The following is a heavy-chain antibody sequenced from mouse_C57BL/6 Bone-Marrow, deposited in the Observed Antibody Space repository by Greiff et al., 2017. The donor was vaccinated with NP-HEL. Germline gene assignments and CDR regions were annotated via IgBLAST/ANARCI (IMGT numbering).Heavy chain of an antibody. Sequence: QVHVKQPGAELVMPGASVKLSCKASGYTFTSYWMHWVKQRPGQGLEWIGEIDPSDSYTNYNQKFKGKSTLTVDKSSSTAYMQLSSLTSEDSAVYYCARRWYFDYWGQGTTLTVSS. CDR1: GYTFTSYW. V-gene: IGHV1-69*01. CDR2: IDPSDSYT. CDR3: ARRWYFDY. D-gene: IGHD1-1*02. J-gene: IGHJ2*01.